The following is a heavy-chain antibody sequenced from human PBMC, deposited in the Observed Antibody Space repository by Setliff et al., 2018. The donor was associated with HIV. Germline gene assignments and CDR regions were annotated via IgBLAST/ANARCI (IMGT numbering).Heavy chain of an antibody. CDR1: GGSISSSNW. D-gene: IGHD2-8*01. CDR2: IYHSGST. V-gene: IGHV4-4*02. Sequence: PSETLSLTCAVSGGSISSSNWWSWVRQPPGKGLEWIGEIYHSGSTNYNPSLKSRVTISLDRSKTQFSLKLSSVTAADTAVYYCARESPDGLDYWGQGTLVTVSS. CDR3: ARESPDGLDY. J-gene: IGHJ4*02.